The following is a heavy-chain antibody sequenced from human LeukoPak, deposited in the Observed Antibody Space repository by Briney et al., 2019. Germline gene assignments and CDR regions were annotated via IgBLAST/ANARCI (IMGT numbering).Heavy chain of an antibody. CDR2: IYYSGST. CDR3: ARGGGFDP. Sequence: PSETLSLTCTVSGGAISSYYWSWIRQPPGKGLEWIGYIYYSGSTNYNPSLKSRVTISVDTSKNQFSLKLSSVTAADSAVYYCARGGGFDPWGQGTLVTVSS. CDR1: GGAISSYY. D-gene: IGHD3-16*01. V-gene: IGHV4-59*01. J-gene: IGHJ5*02.